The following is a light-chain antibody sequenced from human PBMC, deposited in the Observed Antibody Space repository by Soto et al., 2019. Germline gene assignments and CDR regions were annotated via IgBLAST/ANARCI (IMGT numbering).Light chain of an antibody. J-gene: IGLJ3*02. CDR1: SSDVGGYNY. Sequence: QSALTQPASVSGSPGQSITISCTGTSSDVGGYNYVSWYQQHPGKVPKLMIYEVSNRPSGVSNRFSASKSGNTASLTISGLQVEDEANYYCSSYTSSRTLVFGGGTKLTVL. CDR3: SSYTSSRTLV. CDR2: EVS. V-gene: IGLV2-14*01.